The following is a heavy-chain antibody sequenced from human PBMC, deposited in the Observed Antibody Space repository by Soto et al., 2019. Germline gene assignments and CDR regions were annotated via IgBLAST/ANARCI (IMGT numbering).Heavy chain of an antibody. J-gene: IGHJ6*02. CDR2: IYYSGST. V-gene: IGHV4-31*03. Sequence: SETLSLTCTVSGGSINSRGYYWSWIRQHPGKGLEWIGYIYYSGSTYYNPSLKSRVIISVDTSKNQFSLKLSSVTAADTAVYYCARDYDSSGGYYYYGMDVWGQGTTVTVSS. D-gene: IGHD3-22*01. CDR3: ARDYDSSGGYYYYGMDV. CDR1: GGSINSRGYY.